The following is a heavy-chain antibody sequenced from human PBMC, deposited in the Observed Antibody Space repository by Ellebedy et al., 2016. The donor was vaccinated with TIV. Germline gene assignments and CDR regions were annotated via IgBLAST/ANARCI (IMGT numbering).Heavy chain of an antibody. D-gene: IGHD3-10*01. CDR3: ARANRPITMARGLITPPDH. J-gene: IGHJ4*02. V-gene: IGHV1-2*02. Sequence: AASVKVSCKASGYTFTGYYMHWVRQAPGQGLEWMGWINPNSGDTRYAQKFQGRVTMTGGTSITTAYMDLRRLRSDDTAVYYCARANRPITMARGLITPPDHWGQGTLVTVSS. CDR1: GYTFTGYY. CDR2: INPNSGDT.